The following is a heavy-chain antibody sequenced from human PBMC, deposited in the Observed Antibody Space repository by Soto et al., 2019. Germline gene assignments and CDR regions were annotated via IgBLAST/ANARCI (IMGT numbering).Heavy chain of an antibody. CDR1: GGSISSYY. V-gene: IGHV4-59*01. CDR2: IYYSGST. D-gene: IGHD3-10*01. Sequence: PSETLSLTCTASGGSISSYYWSWIRQPPGKGLEWIGYIYYSGSTNYNPSLKSRVTISVATSKNQFSLKLSSLPPAATAVFYCPRLSGYYYFYGMVVLGQGTTVTVSS. J-gene: IGHJ6*02. CDR3: PRLSGYYYFYGMVV.